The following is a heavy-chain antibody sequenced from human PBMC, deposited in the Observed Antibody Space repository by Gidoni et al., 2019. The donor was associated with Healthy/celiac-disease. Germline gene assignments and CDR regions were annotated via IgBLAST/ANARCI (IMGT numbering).Heavy chain of an antibody. CDR2: ST. D-gene: IGHD1-26*01. Sequence: STYYNPSLKSRVTISVDTSKNQFSLKLSSVTAADTAVYYCARHLREPMRAARLFDYWGQGTLVTVSS. CDR3: ARHLREPMRAARLFDY. J-gene: IGHJ4*02. V-gene: IGHV4-39*01.